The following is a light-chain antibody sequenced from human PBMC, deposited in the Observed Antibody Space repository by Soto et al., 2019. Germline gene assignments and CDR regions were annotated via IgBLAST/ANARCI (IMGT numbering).Light chain of an antibody. Sequence: EVVLTQSPDTLSLPPWERATLSGRASQSISSYLAWYQQKPGQAPRLLIYAASNRATGIPARFSGSGSGTDFTLTISSLEPEDFAVYYCQQRSNWPFTFGQGTRLEIK. J-gene: IGKJ5*01. CDR1: QSISSY. CDR2: AAS. V-gene: IGKV3-11*01. CDR3: QQRSNWPFT.